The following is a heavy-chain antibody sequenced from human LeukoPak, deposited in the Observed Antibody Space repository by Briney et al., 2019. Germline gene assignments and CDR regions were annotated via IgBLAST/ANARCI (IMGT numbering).Heavy chain of an antibody. V-gene: IGHV1-2*04. CDR3: ARDILGRSNGGSNYFGMEV. D-gene: IGHD2-15*01. Sequence: ASVKVSCKASGYTFTDYYMHWVRQAPGQGLEWMGCVNLYSGGAHYAQKFQDWLSMTRDTSINTAYMELSSLRSDDTAVYYCARDILGRSNGGSNYFGMEVWGQGTTVTVSS. CDR1: GYTFTDYY. CDR2: VNLYSGGA. J-gene: IGHJ6*02.